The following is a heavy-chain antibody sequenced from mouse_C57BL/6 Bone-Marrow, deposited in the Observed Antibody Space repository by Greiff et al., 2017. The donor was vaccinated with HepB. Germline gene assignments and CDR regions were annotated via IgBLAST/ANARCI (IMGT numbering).Heavy chain of an antibody. CDR1: GFTFSDYG. V-gene: IGHV5-17*01. CDR3: ARHDLAY. Sequence: EVKVVESGGGLVKPGGSLKLSCAASGFTFSDYGMHWVRQAPEKGPEWVAYISSGSSTIYYADTVKGRFTISRDNAKNTLFLQMTSLRSEDTAMYYCARHDLAYWGQGTLVTVSA. J-gene: IGHJ3*01. CDR2: ISSGSSTI.